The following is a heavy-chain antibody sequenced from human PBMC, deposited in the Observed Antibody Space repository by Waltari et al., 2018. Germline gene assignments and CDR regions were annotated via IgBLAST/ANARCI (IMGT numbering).Heavy chain of an antibody. D-gene: IGHD6-13*01. J-gene: IGHJ4*02. Sequence: ESGGGLVQPGRSLRLSCDTAGVSLGDYGMTWVRQAPQERLEGVGYIRKKAFGATTEFAASVKGRFSLSRDDSKGSIYLQMNSLTADDTAIYYCTSDIAAAGFDYWGQGISVTVSS. CDR1: GVSLGDYG. CDR3: TSDIAAAGFDY. CDR2: IRKKAFGATT. V-gene: IGHV3-49*04.